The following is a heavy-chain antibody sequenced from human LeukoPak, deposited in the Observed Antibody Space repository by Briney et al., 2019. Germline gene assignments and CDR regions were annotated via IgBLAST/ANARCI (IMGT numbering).Heavy chain of an antibody. J-gene: IGHJ5*02. D-gene: IGHD6-6*01. V-gene: IGHV4-34*01. CDR3: ARGLRGRAARWFDP. CDR2: INHSGST. CDR1: GGSISSYY. Sequence: SSETLSLTCTVSGGSISSYYWSWIRQPPGKGLEWIGEINHSGSTNYNPSLKSRVTISVDTSKNQFSLKLSSVTAADTAVYYCARGLRGRAARWFDPWGQGTLVTVSS.